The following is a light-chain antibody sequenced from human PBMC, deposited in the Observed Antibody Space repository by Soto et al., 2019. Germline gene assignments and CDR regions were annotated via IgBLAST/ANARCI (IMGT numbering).Light chain of an antibody. CDR2: LGS. V-gene: IGKV2-28*01. CDR3: MQALQTPLT. Sequence: DIVMTQSPLSLPVTPGEPASISCRSSQSLLHSNGYNCLDWYLQKPGQSPQLLSYLGSTRASGVPDRFSGRGSGTDFTLKISRVEAEDVGVYYCMQALQTPLTFGGGTKVEIK. CDR1: QSLLHSNGYNC. J-gene: IGKJ4*01.